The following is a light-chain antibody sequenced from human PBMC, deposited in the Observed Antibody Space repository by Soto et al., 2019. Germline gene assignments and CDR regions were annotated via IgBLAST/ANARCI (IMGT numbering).Light chain of an antibody. CDR1: SSDVGGYNY. V-gene: IGLV2-8*01. J-gene: IGLJ2*01. CDR2: EVT. Sequence: QSALTQPPSASGSPGQSVTISCTGTSSDVGGYNYVSWYQQHPGKAPKLMIYEVTKRPSGVPDRFSGSKSGNTASLTVTGLQAEDEADYYCNSYADSNNLVSGGGTKLTVL. CDR3: NSYADSNNLV.